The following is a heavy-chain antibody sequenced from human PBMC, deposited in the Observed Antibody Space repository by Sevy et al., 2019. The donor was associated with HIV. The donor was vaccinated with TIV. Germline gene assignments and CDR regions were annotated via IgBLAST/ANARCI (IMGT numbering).Heavy chain of an antibody. Sequence: SETLSLTCTVSGGSISSGGYYWSWIRQHPGKGLEWIGYIYYSGSTYYNPSLKSRVTISVDTSKNQFSLKLSSVTAADTAVYYCARDRYSYGYVHAFDIWGQWTMVTVSS. CDR2: IYYSGST. J-gene: IGHJ3*02. V-gene: IGHV4-31*03. D-gene: IGHD5-18*01. CDR1: GGSISSGGYY. CDR3: ARDRYSYGYVHAFDI.